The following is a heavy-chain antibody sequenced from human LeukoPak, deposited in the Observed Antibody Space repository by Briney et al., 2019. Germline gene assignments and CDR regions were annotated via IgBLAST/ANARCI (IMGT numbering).Heavy chain of an antibody. CDR3: AKGQAAMRLSFDY. CDR1: GFTVSSNY. CDR2: ISGSGGST. Sequence: GGSLRLSCAASGFTVSSNYMSWVRQAQGKGLEWVSAISGSGGSTYYADSVKGRFTISRDNSKNTLYLQMNSLRAGDTAVYYCAKGQAAMRLSFDYWGQGTLVTVSS. V-gene: IGHV3-23*01. D-gene: IGHD2-2*01. J-gene: IGHJ4*02.